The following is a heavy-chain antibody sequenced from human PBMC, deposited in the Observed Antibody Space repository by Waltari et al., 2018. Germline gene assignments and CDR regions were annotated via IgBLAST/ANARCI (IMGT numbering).Heavy chain of an antibody. CDR1: GYTFTGYY. Sequence: QVQLVQSGAEVKKPGASVKVYCKASGYTFTGYYMHWVRQAPGQGLEWMGWINPNSGGTNYAQKFQGRVTMTRDTSISTAYMELSRLRSDDTAVYYCARDLQPGKWELLFSGYYYMDVWGKGTTVTVSS. J-gene: IGHJ6*03. D-gene: IGHD1-26*01. CDR3: ARDLQPGKWELLFSGYYYMDV. V-gene: IGHV1-2*02. CDR2: INPNSGGT.